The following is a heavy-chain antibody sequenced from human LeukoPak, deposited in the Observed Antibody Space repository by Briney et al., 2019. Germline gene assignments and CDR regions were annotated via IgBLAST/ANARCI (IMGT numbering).Heavy chain of an antibody. CDR1: GFTFTSYG. CDR3: AKSGLSSGWYPYDN. J-gene: IGHJ4*02. D-gene: IGHD6-19*01. CDR2: ISHDGNNK. V-gene: IGHV3-30*18. Sequence: PGGSLRLSCVASGFTFTSYGMHWVRQAPGTGLEWLAVISHDGNNKYYADTVRGRFTLSRDNSKNTLYLHMNSLRAEDTAVYYCAKSGLSSGWYPYDNWGQGALVTVSS.